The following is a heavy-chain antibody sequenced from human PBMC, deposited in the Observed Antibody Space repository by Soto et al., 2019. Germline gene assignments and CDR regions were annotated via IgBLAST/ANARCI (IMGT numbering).Heavy chain of an antibody. D-gene: IGHD3-22*01. J-gene: IGHJ6*02. CDR1: GYSFTSYW. Sequence: GEALKISCKGSGYSFTSYWIGWVRQMPGKGLEWMGIIYPGDSDTRYSPSFQGQVTISADKSISTAYLQWSSLKASDTAMYYCARQDLNYYDSSGYYFHGMDVWRQGTTDPVSS. CDR2: IYPGDSDT. CDR3: ARQDLNYYDSSGYYFHGMDV. V-gene: IGHV5-51*01.